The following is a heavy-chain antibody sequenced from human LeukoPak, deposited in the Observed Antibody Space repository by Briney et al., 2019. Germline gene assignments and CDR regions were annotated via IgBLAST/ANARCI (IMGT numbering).Heavy chain of an antibody. CDR1: GFTFSSYW. J-gene: IGHJ4*02. V-gene: IGHV3-7*01. D-gene: IGHD5-18*01. Sequence: PGGSLRLSCAASGFTFSSYWMTWVRQAPGKGLEWVANIKQDGSEKYYVDSVKGRFTISRDNAKNSLYLQMNSLRAEDTAVYHCARSGHSYGFGYWGQGTLVTVSS. CDR3: ARSGHSYGFGY. CDR2: IKQDGSEK.